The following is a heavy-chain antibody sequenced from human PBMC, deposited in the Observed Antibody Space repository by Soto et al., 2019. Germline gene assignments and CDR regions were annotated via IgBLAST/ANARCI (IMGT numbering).Heavy chain of an antibody. CDR2: TYYRSRWYY. Sequence: SQTLSITCVISGDSVSIYSGAWNWIRQSPSRGLEWLGRTYYRSRWYYDYAESVKSRIIISVDTSKNQFSLQVNSVTPEDAAIYYCANGPGYSLDYWGQGTQVTVSS. CDR1: GDSVSIYSGA. CDR3: ANGPGYSLDY. V-gene: IGHV6-1*01. J-gene: IGHJ4*02. D-gene: IGHD5-12*01.